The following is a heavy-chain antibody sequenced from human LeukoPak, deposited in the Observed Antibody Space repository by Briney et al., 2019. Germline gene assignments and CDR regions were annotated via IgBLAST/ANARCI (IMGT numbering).Heavy chain of an antibody. D-gene: IGHD3-22*01. CDR2: IYPGDSDT. CDR1: GYSFTTYW. V-gene: IGHV5-51*01. J-gene: IGHJ4*02. Sequence: GESLKISCKGSGYSFTTYWIGWVRQMPGRGLEWMGIIYPGDSDTRYSPSFQGQVTVSADKSISTAYLQWSSLKASDTAMYYCARQFRDSSGYYSYYFDYWGQGTLVTVSS. CDR3: ARQFRDSSGYYSYYFDY.